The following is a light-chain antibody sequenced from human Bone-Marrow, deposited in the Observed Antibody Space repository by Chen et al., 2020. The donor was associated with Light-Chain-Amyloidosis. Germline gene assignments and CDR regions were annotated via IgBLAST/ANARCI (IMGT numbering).Light chain of an antibody. J-gene: IGLJ1*01. CDR3: CAYRGGSFPYV. CDR1: SSDVGGYDI. V-gene: IGLV2-23*02. CDR2: EVT. Sequence: QSALTPPASVTGSPGQSITISCPGTSSDVGGYDIVSWYRQHPGKAPKLLIFEVTKRPSGVSNRFSGSKSGNTASLTISGLRTEDAADYYCCAYRGGSFPYVFGPGTKVTVL.